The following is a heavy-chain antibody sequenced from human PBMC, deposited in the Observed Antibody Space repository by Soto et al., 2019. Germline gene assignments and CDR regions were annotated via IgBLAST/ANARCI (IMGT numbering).Heavy chain of an antibody. J-gene: IGHJ4*02. CDR3: AIALDYAKHGY. CDR2: IHPSGST. Sequence: SETLSLTCAVSGGSLSGYYWSWIRQPPGKGLEWIGEIHPSGSTNYNPSLESRVTMSVDMSKNQFSLKLTSVSAADTAMYYCAIALDYAKHGYRGQGTLVTGSS. D-gene: IGHD2-8*01. V-gene: IGHV4-34*01. CDR1: GGSLSGYY.